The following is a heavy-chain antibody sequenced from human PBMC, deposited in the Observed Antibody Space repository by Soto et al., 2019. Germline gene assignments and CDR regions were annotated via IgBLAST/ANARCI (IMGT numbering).Heavy chain of an antibody. V-gene: IGHV1-18*01. D-gene: IGHD4-17*01. CDR2: ISAYNGNT. CDR1: GYTFASYA. Sequence: GASVKVSCKASGYTFASYAISWMRQAPGQGLEWMGWISAYNGNTNYAQKFQGRVTMTRNTSISTAYMELSSLRSEDTAVYYCARTLYGDNVDYWGQGTLVTVSS. CDR3: ARTLYGDNVDY. J-gene: IGHJ4*02.